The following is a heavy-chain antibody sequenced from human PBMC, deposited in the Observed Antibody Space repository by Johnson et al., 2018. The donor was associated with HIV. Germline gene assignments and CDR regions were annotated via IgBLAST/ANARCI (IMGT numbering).Heavy chain of an antibody. V-gene: IGHV3-30*18. Sequence: QEQLVESGGGVVQPGRSLRLSCAASGFTFSSYGMLWVRQAPGKGLEWVAVISYDGSNKYYADSVKGRFTISRDNSKNTLYLQMNSLRAEDTAVYYCAKDSGVATLVTGAFDIWGQGTMVTVSS. J-gene: IGHJ3*02. D-gene: IGHD4-23*01. CDR1: GFTFSSYG. CDR2: ISYDGSNK. CDR3: AKDSGVATLVTGAFDI.